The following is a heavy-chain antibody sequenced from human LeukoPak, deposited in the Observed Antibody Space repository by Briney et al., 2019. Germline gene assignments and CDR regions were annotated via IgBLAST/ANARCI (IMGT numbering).Heavy chain of an antibody. D-gene: IGHD1-26*01. V-gene: IGHV4-39*07. J-gene: IGHJ5*02. CDR2: IYASGST. Sequence: PSETLSLTCTVSGGSISSSSYYWGWIRQPPGKGLEWIGRIYASGSTNYNPSLKSRVTMSVDTSKSQFSLKLISVTAADTAVYYCARDPRGIVGANHNWFDPWGQGTLLTVSS. CDR1: GGSISSSSYY. CDR3: ARDPRGIVGANHNWFDP.